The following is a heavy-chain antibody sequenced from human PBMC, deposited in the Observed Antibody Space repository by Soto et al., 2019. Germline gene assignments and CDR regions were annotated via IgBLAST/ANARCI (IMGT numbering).Heavy chain of an antibody. J-gene: IGHJ4*02. CDR3: ARVPPHDSSGYYVLDY. CDR1: GGSISSGGYY. Sequence: PSETLSLTCTVSGGSISSGGYYWSWIRQHPGKGLEWIGYIYYSGSTYYNPSLKSRVTISVDTSKNQFSLKLSSVTAADTAVYYCARVPPHDSSGYYVLDYWGKGTLVTVSS. V-gene: IGHV4-31*03. D-gene: IGHD3-22*01. CDR2: IYYSGST.